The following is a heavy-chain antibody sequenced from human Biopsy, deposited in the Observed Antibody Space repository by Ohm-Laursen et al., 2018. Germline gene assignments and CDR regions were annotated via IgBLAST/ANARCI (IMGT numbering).Heavy chain of an antibody. Sequence: LETLSLTCSVSGGSINSGGHFWGWVRQSPGKGLEWIGNIYYSGNTDYSPSLKSRVTISVDTSNNQFSLKLRSVTAADTAVYYCARQVDFWSGYVDYWGQGTLVAVSS. CDR2: IYYSGNT. V-gene: IGHV4-39*01. J-gene: IGHJ4*02. CDR3: ARQVDFWSGYVDY. CDR1: GGSINSGGHF. D-gene: IGHD3-3*01.